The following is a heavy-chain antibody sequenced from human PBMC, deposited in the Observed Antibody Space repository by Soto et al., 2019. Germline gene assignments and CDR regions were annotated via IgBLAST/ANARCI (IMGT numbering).Heavy chain of an antibody. V-gene: IGHV3-23*01. D-gene: IGHD3-16*01. CDR1: RFTFSDSA. CDR2: ISASGYST. Sequence: XGCLRLAFAASRFTFSDSAMGWVGQAPGKGLEWVSSISASGYSTYYADSVKGRFTISRDTSKNTLYLQTNSLRAEDTAMYYCAKMGRDAYKPIDSWGQGSLVTVSS. J-gene: IGHJ4*02. CDR3: AKMGRDAYKPIDS.